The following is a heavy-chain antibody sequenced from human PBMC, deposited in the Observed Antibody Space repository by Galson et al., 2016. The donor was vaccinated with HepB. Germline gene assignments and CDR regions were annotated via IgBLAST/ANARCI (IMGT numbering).Heavy chain of an antibody. Sequence: SLRLSCAASGFTFSSYAMSWVRQAPGKGLEWVSSISASSGFTYYVDSVRGRFTISRDNSKNTLYLQMNSLRAEDTAIYYCAKAPLRSCSGVRCYSFHIWGQGTMVIVSS. CDR2: ISASSGFT. CDR3: AKAPLRSCSGVRCYSFHI. CDR1: GFTFSSYA. J-gene: IGHJ3*02. V-gene: IGHV3-23*01. D-gene: IGHD2-15*01.